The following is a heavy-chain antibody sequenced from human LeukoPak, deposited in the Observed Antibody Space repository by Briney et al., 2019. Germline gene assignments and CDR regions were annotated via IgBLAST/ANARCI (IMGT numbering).Heavy chain of an antibody. CDR1: GGSISSGGYY. J-gene: IGHJ4*02. V-gene: IGHV4-61*08. D-gene: IGHD6-19*01. CDR2: IYYSGST. CDR3: ARQFVSSGWYYFDY. Sequence: SETLSLTCTVSGGSISSGGYYWSWIRQHPGKGLEWIGYIYYSGSTNYNPSLKSRVTISVDTSKNQFSLKLSSVTAADTAVYYCARQFVSSGWYYFDYWGQGTLVTVSS.